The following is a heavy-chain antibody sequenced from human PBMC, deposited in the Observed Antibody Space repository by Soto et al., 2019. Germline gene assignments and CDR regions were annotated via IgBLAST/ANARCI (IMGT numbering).Heavy chain of an antibody. CDR1: GFTFSSYA. Sequence: GGSLRLSCAASGFTFSSYAMSWVRQAPGKGLEWVSAISGSGGSTYYADSVKGRFTISRDNSKNTLYLQMNSLRAEDTAVYYCAKPHSSGWYWESYYYYYYMDVWGKGTTVTVSS. D-gene: IGHD6-19*01. CDR3: AKPHSSGWYWESYYYYYYMDV. J-gene: IGHJ6*03. V-gene: IGHV3-23*01. CDR2: ISGSGGST.